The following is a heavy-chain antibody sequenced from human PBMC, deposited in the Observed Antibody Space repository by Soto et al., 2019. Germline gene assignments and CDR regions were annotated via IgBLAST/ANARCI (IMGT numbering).Heavy chain of an antibody. Sequence: GGSLRLSCAAAGFTFKSYTMNWVRQAPGKGLEWVSSISNTGDSRYYADSVKGRFTISRDNSKNTLYLHMSNLRVEDTATYFCAKCGREWELLMWLDSWGQGTVVTVSS. CDR2: ISNTGDSR. J-gene: IGHJ5*01. D-gene: IGHD1-26*01. CDR1: GFTFKSYT. CDR3: AKCGREWELLMWLDS. V-gene: IGHV3-23*01.